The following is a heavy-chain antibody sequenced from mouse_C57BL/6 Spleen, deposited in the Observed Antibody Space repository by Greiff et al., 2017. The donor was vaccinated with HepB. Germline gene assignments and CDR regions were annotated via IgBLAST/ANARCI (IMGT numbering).Heavy chain of an antibody. CDR1: GYTFTSYW. J-gene: IGHJ1*03. CDR2: IDPNRGGT. D-gene: IGHD1-1*01. Sequence: VQLQQPGAELVKPGASVKLSCKASGYTFTSYWMHWVKQRPGRGLEWIGRIDPNRGGTKYNEKFKSKATLTVDKPSSTAYMQLSSLTSEDSAVYYCARGLYYGSSDWYFDVWGTGTTVTVSS. V-gene: IGHV1-72*01. CDR3: ARGLYYGSSDWYFDV.